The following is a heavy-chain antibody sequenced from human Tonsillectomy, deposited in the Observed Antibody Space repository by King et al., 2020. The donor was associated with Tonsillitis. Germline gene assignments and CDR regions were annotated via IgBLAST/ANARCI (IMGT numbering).Heavy chain of an antibody. D-gene: IGHD5-12*01. Sequence: VQLQESGPGQVKPSQTLSLTCTVSGGSISSDSHYWSWIRQPAGKRLEYIGRIYTSGSTNYNPSLRSRVTMSLDRSKNQVSLKLTSVSAADTAVYYCVRGVMKGSGYYGLDYWGQGTLVTVSS. V-gene: IGHV4-61*02. CDR2: IYTSGST. CDR3: VRGVMKGSGYYGLDY. CDR1: GGSISSDSHY. J-gene: IGHJ4*02.